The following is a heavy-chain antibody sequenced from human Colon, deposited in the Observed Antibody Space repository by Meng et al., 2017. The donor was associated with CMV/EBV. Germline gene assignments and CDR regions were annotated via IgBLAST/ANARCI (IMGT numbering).Heavy chain of an antibody. V-gene: IGHV1-69*05. CDR3: ARVGSGSLRGAFDI. J-gene: IGHJ3*02. D-gene: IGHD1-26*01. CDR1: GYTFTDNF. Sequence: SVKVSCKASGYTFTDNFIHWVRQAPGQGLEWMGGIIPIFGTANYAQKFQGRVTITTDESTSTAYMELSSLRSEDTAVYYCARVGSGSLRGAFDIWGQGTMVTVSS. CDR2: IIPIFGTA.